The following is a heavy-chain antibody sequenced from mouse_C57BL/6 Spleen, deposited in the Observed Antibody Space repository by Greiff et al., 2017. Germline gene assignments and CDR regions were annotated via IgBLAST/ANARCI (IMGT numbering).Heavy chain of an antibody. Sequence: EVQLMESGGGLVKPGGSLKLSCAASGFTFSDYGMHWVRQAPEKGLEWVAYISSGSSTIYYADTVKGRFTISRDNAKNTLFLQMTRLRSEDTAMYYCARGCRYAMAYWGQGTSVTVSS. CDR3: ARGCRYAMAY. CDR2: ISSGSSTI. V-gene: IGHV5-17*01. J-gene: IGHJ4*01. CDR1: GFTFSDYG.